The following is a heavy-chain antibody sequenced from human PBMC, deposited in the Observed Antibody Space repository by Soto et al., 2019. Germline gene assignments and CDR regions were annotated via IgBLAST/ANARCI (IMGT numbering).Heavy chain of an antibody. CDR2: IYYSGST. J-gene: IGHJ6*02. CDR3: ARVAVFGVRYGMDV. V-gene: IGHV4-59*01. D-gene: IGHD3-3*01. CDR1: GGSFSGYY. Sequence: SETLSLTCAVYGGSFSGYYWSWIRQPPGKGLEWIGYIYYSGSTNYNPSLKSRVTISVDTSKNQFSLKLSSVTAADTAVYYRARVAVFGVRYGMDVWGQGTTVTVSS.